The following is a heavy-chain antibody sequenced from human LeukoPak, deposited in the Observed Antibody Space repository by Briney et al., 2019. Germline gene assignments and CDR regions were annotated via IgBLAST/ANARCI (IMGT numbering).Heavy chain of an antibody. CDR1: GFTFSSYG. CDR3: AKDQGRYCSSTSCHAWAFDL. Sequence: GGSLRLSCAASGFTFSSYGMHWVRQAPGKGLEWVAFIRYDGSNKYYADSVKGRFTISRDNSKNTLYLQINSLRAEDTAVYYCAKDQGRYCSSTSCHAWAFDLWGQGTMVTVSS. V-gene: IGHV3-30*02. J-gene: IGHJ3*01. CDR2: IRYDGSNK. D-gene: IGHD2-2*01.